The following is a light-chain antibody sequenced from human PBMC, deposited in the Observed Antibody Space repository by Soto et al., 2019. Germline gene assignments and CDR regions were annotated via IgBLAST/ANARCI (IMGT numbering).Light chain of an antibody. CDR2: WAS. CDR1: QSVLYSSNNKNY. Sequence: DIVMTQSPDSLAVSLDERASINCKSSQSVLYSSNNKNYLAWYQQKPGQPPKLLIYWASTRESGVPDRFSGSGSGTDFTLTISSLQAEDVAVYYCQQYYSTPHTFGGGTKVEIK. V-gene: IGKV4-1*01. J-gene: IGKJ4*01. CDR3: QQYYSTPHT.